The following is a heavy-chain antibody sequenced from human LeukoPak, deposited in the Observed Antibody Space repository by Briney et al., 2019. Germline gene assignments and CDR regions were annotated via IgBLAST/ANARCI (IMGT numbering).Heavy chain of an antibody. D-gene: IGHD2-15*01. V-gene: IGHV1-46*01. CDR1: GYTFTSYY. CDR3: ARDQGCSGGSCYAPNAFDI. CDR2: INPSGGST. Sequence: GASVKVSCKASGYTFTSYYMHWVRQAPGQGLEWMGIINPSGGSTSYAQKFQGRVTMTRDMSTSTVYMELSSLRSEDTAVYYCARDQGCSGGSCYAPNAFDIWGQGIMVTVSS. J-gene: IGHJ3*02.